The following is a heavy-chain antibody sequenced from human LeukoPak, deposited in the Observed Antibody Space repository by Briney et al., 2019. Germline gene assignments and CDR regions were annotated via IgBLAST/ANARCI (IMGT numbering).Heavy chain of an antibody. J-gene: IGHJ4*02. CDR2: ISSSGTTI. CDR1: GFTFSSTA. CDR3: ARKYCSTTSCLFDN. Sequence: GGSLRLSCAASGFTFSSTAMSWVRQAPGKGLQWVSDISSSGTTIYYADSVKGRFTISRDNAKNSLYLQMNSLRAEDTAVYYCARKYCSTTSCLFDNWGQGTLVTVSS. D-gene: IGHD2-2*01. V-gene: IGHV3-48*03.